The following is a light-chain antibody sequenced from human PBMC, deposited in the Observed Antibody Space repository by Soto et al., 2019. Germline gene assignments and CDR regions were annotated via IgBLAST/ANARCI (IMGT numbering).Light chain of an antibody. J-gene: IGKJ3*01. Sequence: DIQMTQSPSSLSASVGDRVTITCRTSHDIRSDLGWFQQKPGKAPKRLIYDASTLQSGVPSRFSGSRSGTEFTLTISSLQPEDFATYYCLQHNSYPFTFGPGTKVDIK. CDR2: DAS. CDR1: HDIRSD. CDR3: LQHNSYPFT. V-gene: IGKV1-17*01.